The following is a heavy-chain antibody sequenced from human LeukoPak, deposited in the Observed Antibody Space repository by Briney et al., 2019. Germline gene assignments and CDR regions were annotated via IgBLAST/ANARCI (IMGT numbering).Heavy chain of an antibody. CDR3: ASFSTSGVVGDY. J-gene: IGHJ4*02. CDR1: GFTFSDYY. D-gene: IGHD3-3*01. Sequence: GGSLRLSCAASGFTFSDYYMSWIRQAPGKGLEWVSYISSSSSYTNYADSVQGRFTISRDNAKNSLYLQMNGLRDEDTAVYYCASFSTSGVVGDYWGQGTLVTVSS. CDR2: ISSSSSYT. V-gene: IGHV3-11*06.